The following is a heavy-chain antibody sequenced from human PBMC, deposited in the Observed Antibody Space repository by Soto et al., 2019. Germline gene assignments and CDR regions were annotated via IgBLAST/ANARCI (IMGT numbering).Heavy chain of an antibody. Sequence: EVQVLESGGGLVQPGGSLRLSCEASGITFSTYMMTWIRQAPGKELEWVSTITAGGDGTYYADSVKGRFTMSRETSKNTLYLQMNSLRAEDTAVYYCAPHVYCSGGSCQYDAFAIRGQGTMVTVSS. CDR2: ITAGGDGT. CDR1: GITFSTYM. J-gene: IGHJ3*02. V-gene: IGHV3-23*01. CDR3: APHVYCSGGSCQYDAFAI. D-gene: IGHD2-15*01.